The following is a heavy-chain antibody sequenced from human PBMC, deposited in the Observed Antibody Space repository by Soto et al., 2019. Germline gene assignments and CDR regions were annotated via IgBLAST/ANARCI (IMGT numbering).Heavy chain of an antibody. D-gene: IGHD3-16*02. V-gene: IGHV4-31*03. J-gene: IGHJ5*02. CDR3: ARTLRLGELSS. CDR1: GGSISSGSYY. Sequence: QVQLQESGRGLVKPSQTLSLTCTVSGGSISSGSYYWSWIRQHPGKGLEWIGYIYDSGSTYYNPSLKSRVTIEVDTSKNKFSVNLSFVTAVDTAAYYCARTLRLGELSSWGQGTLVTVSS. CDR2: IYDSGST.